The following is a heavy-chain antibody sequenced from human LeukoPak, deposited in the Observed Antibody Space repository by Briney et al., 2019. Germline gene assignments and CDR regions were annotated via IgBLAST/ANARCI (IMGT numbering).Heavy chain of an antibody. V-gene: IGHV3-48*01. D-gene: IGHD6-19*01. CDR2: ISSGSTTI. CDR1: GFTFNNYN. CDR3: AKGGYSSGWYYFDY. J-gene: IGHJ4*02. Sequence: PGGSLRLSCAASGFTFNNYNINWVRQAPGKGLEWVSYISSGSTTIYYADSVKGRFTISRDNSKNTLYLQMNSLRAEDTAVYYCAKGGYSSGWYYFDYWGQGTLVTVSS.